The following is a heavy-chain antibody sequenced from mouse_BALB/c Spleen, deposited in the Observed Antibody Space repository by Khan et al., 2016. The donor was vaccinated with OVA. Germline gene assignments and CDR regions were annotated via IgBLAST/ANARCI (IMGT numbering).Heavy chain of an antibody. J-gene: IGHJ2*01. CDR3: ARIRKIVATYFDY. CDR1: GYTFTSYW. CDR2: TNPTNGRT. Sequence: QVQLQQPGAELVKAGASVKMSCKASGYTFTSYWMHWVKQRPGQGLEWFAETNPTNGRTYYNEKFKSKVTLTVDKSSSTAYMLLSGPTFEDSAVYYCARIRKIVATYFDYWGQGTTLTVSS. D-gene: IGHD1-1*01. V-gene: IGHV1S81*02.